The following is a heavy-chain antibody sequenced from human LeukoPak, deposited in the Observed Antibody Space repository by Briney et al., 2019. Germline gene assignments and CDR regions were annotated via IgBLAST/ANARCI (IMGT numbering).Heavy chain of an antibody. J-gene: IGHJ6*02. V-gene: IGHV3-21*01. CDR1: GFTFSSYS. Sequence: GGSLRLSCAASGFTFSSYSMNWVRQAPGKGLEWVSSISSSSSYIYYADSVKGRFTISRDNTKNSLYLQMNSLRAEDTAVYYCARDWGYYYYYGMDVWGQGTTVTVSS. CDR2: ISSSSSYI. CDR3: ARDWGYYYYYGMDV. D-gene: IGHD3-16*01.